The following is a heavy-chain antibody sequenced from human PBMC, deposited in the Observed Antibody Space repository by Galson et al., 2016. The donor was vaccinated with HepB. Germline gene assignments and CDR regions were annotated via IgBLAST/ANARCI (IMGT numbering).Heavy chain of an antibody. CDR2: ISYHGGIE. D-gene: IGHD2-21*01. CDR3: ARDVTAYCGAYCPAPFDS. Sequence: SLRLSCAASTSTFGDYGIHWVRQAPGKGLEWVSFISYHGGIEYYADSVKGRFTLSRDNHRNTLYLQMNSLRAADTAVYYCARDVTAYCGAYCPAPFDSWGQGTLVTVSS. V-gene: IGHV3-30*03. CDR1: TSTFGDYG. J-gene: IGHJ4*02.